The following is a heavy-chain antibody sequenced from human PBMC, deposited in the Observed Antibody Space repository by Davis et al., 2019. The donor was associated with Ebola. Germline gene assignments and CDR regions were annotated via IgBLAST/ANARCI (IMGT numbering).Heavy chain of an antibody. V-gene: IGHV3-53*04. CDR3: ARDQGSGALGY. Sequence: GGSLRLSCAASGFTVNTNYINWVRQAPGKGLEWVSVIYGGGSTYYADSVKGRFTISRHNSKNTVDLQMNSLRPEDTAVYYCARDQGSGALGYWGQGTLVTVSS. D-gene: IGHD3-10*01. J-gene: IGHJ4*02. CDR1: GFTVNTNY. CDR2: IYGGGST.